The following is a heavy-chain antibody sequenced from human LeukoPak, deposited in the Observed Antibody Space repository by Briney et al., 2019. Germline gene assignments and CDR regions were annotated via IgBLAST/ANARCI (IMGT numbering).Heavy chain of an antibody. CDR3: ARDGSIIAFDM. J-gene: IGHJ3*02. V-gene: IGHV3-74*01. CDR2: INSDGSST. D-gene: IGHD1-26*01. CDR1: GFTFSSYW. Sequence: GGSLRLSCAASGFTFSSYWMHWVRQVPGKGLVWASRINSDGSSTSYADSVKGRFTISRDNAKNTLYLQMNSLRAEDTAVYYCARDGSIIAFDMWGQGTMVTVSS.